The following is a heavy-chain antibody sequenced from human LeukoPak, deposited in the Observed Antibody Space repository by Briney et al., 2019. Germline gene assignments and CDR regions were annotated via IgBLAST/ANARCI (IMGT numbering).Heavy chain of an antibody. CDR1: GGSISSGDYY. CDR3: ARDIVIRGVMRYYYYYGMDV. V-gene: IGHV4-30-4*01. J-gene: IGHJ6*02. CDR2: IYYSGST. Sequence: PWETLSLTCTVSGGSISSGDYYWSWIRQPPGKGLEWIGYIYYSGSTYYNPSLKSRVTISVDTSKNQFSLKLSSVTAADTAVYYCARDIVIRGVMRYYYYYGMDVWGQGTTVTVSS. D-gene: IGHD3-10*01.